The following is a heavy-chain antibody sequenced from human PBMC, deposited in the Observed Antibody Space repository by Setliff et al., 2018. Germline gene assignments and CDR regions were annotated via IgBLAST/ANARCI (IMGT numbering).Heavy chain of an antibody. Sequence: ASVKVSCKASGYTFTGYYMHWVRQAPGQGLEWMGGTIPIFGKTNYAQKLQGRVTIITDESTSTAYMELISLTSADTAVYYCAREGVDTRSSTDYRYYRDVWGKGTTVTVSS. CDR2: TIPIFGKT. CDR1: GYTFTGYY. D-gene: IGHD5-18*01. V-gene: IGHV1-69*05. CDR3: AREGVDTRSSTDYRYYRDV. J-gene: IGHJ6*03.